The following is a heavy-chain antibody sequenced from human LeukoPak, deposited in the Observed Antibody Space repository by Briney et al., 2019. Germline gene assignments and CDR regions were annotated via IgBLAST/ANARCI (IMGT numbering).Heavy chain of an antibody. CDR1: GFTFSTYA. CDR3: AKGGRSALPYIPY. J-gene: IGHJ4*02. Sequence: GGSLRLSCAASGFTFSTYAMTWVRQAPGKGLEWVSTIIGSGISTYYADSVKGRFTISRDNSKNTLYLQMSSLRADDTALYYCAKGGRSALPYIPYWGQGTLVTVSS. CDR2: IIGSGIST. V-gene: IGHV3-23*01. D-gene: IGHD1-26*01.